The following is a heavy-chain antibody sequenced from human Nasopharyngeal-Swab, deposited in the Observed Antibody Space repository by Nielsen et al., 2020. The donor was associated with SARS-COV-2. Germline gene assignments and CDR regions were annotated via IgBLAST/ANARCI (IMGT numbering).Heavy chain of an antibody. J-gene: IGHJ4*02. D-gene: IGHD1/OR15-1a*01. CDR1: GGSISSSSYY. Sequence: SETLSLTCTVSGGSISSSSYYWGWIRQPPGEGLEWIGSIYYSGSTYYNPSLKSRVTISVDTSKNQFSLKLSSVTAADTAVYYCARDGTTASWGYFDYWGQGTLVTVSS. CDR3: ARDGTTASWGYFDY. V-gene: IGHV4-39*07. CDR2: IYYSGST.